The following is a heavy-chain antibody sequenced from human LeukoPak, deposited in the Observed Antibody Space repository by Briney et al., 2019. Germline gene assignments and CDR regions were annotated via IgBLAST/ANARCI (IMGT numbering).Heavy chain of an antibody. CDR2: ISSSSSYI. Sequence: PGGSLRLSCAASGFTFSSYSMNWVRQASGKGLEWVSSISSSSSYIYYADSVKGRFTISRDNAKNSLYLQMNSLRAEDTAVYYCARGRWNDEYYYGMDVWGQGTTVTVSS. CDR3: ARGRWNDEYYYGMDV. CDR1: GFTFSSYS. D-gene: IGHD1-1*01. J-gene: IGHJ6*02. V-gene: IGHV3-21*01.